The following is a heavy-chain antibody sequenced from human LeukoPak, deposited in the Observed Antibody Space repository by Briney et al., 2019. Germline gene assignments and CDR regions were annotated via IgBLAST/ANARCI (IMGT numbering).Heavy chain of an antibody. J-gene: IGHJ5*02. D-gene: IGHD2/OR15-2a*01. CDR1: GGAISYYY. CDR3: ARGRRLWWFDP. Sequence: SETLSLTCTVSGGAISYYYWNWIRQPPGKGLEWIGYIYYTGNTNYNPSLKSRVTISVDTSKNQFSLKLSSVTAADTAVYYCARGRRLWWFDPWGQGTLVTVSS. V-gene: IGHV4-59*12. CDR2: IYYTGNT.